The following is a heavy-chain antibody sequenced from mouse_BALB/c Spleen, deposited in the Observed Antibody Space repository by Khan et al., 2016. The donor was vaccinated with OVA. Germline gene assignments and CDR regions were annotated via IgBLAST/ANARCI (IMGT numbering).Heavy chain of an antibody. CDR1: GYTFSNYW. J-gene: IGHJ2*01. Sequence: QVQLQQSGAELAKPGASVKMSCKASGYTFSNYWIHWVKQRPGQGLEWIGYINPSSGHTYYNQTFNDKATLTTDKSSSTAYMQLSSLTSEDSAVYDCARDRIDYWGQGTTLTVSS. CDR3: ARDRIDY. V-gene: IGHV1-7*01. CDR2: INPSSGHT.